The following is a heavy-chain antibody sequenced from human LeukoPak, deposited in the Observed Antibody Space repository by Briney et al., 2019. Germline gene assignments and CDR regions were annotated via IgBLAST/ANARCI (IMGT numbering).Heavy chain of an antibody. CDR3: AEVFAPGRLWFGELGGWDAFDN. J-gene: IGHJ3*02. V-gene: IGHV3-30-3*02. Sequence: GGSLRLSCAASGFTFSSYAMHWVRQTPGKGLEWVAVISYDGSNKYYADSVKGRFTISRDNSKNTLYLQMNSLRAEDTAVYYRAEVFAPGRLWFGELGGWDAFDNWGQGTMVTVSS. D-gene: IGHD3-10*01. CDR2: ISYDGSNK. CDR1: GFTFSSYA.